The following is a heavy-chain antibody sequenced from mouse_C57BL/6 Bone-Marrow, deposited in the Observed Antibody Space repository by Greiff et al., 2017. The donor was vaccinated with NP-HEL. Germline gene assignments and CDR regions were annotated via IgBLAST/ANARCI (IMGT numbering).Heavy chain of an antibody. J-gene: IGHJ1*03. CDR3: ARWDGSSYWYFDV. Sequence: VQLQESGAELVRPGSSVKLSCKASGYTFTSYWMDWVKQRPGQGLEWIGNIYPSDSETHYNQKFKDKATLTVDKSSSTAYMQLSSLTSEDSAVYYCARWDGSSYWYFDVWGTGTTVTVSS. CDR2: IYPSDSET. CDR1: GYTFTSYW. D-gene: IGHD1-1*01. V-gene: IGHV1-61*01.